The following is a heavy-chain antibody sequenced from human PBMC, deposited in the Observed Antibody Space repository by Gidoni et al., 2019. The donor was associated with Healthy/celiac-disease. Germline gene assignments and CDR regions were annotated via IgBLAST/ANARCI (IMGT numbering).Heavy chain of an antibody. CDR1: GFTFSSSA. Sequence: EVQLLESGGGLVQPGGSLRLSCAASGFTFSSSAMSWVRQAPGKGLEWVSAISGSGGSTYYADSVKGRFTISRDNSKNTLYLQMNSLRAEDTAVYYCAKDRGNYDFWSGYLGMDVWGQGTTVTVSS. J-gene: IGHJ6*02. D-gene: IGHD3-3*01. V-gene: IGHV3-23*01. CDR2: ISGSGGST. CDR3: AKDRGNYDFWSGYLGMDV.